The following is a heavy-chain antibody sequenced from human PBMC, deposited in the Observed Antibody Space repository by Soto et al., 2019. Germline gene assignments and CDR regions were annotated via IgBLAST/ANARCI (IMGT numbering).Heavy chain of an antibody. CDR3: AREGNLGRWIQPLDS. CDR1: GDSVRSYC. CDR2: IHYNGNT. Sequence: SEPMCVTCTVSGDSVRSYCWSWIRQTTGKGLEWIGNIHYNGNTKYSPSLKSRVTMSVDTSKNHFSLKLISVTTADTAVYFCAREGNLGRWIQPLDSWGQGTLVTVSS. D-gene: IGHD2-2*03. V-gene: IGHV4-59*02. J-gene: IGHJ4*02.